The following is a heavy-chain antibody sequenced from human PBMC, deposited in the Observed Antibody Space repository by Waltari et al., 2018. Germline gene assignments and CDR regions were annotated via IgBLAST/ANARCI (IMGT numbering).Heavy chain of an antibody. V-gene: IGHV3-30*02. CDR2: IRYDGSNK. J-gene: IGHJ3*02. Sequence: QVQLVESGGGVVEPGGSLRLSCAASGFTFGRHGMNWVRQAPGKGLEWVAFIRYDGSNKYYGDSVKGRFTISRDNSKNTLYLQMNSLRPEDTAVYYCAKDCGGAGTGGVCGAFDIWGQGTMVTVSS. D-gene: IGHD2-8*02. CDR1: GFTFGRHG. CDR3: AKDCGGAGTGGVCGAFDI.